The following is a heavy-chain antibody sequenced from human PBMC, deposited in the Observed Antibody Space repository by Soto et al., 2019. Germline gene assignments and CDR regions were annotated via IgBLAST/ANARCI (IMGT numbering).Heavy chain of an antibody. CDR2: IDYSGST. Sequence: QVQLQESGPGLVKPSETLSLTCTVSGGSISSYYWSWIRQPPGKGLEWIGYIDYSGSTNYNPSLRSRVTRSVDTAKNQYSLEVRSVTAADTAGYCCARAGDYPGHYVDYWGQGTLVTVSS. CDR3: ARAGDYPGHYVDY. V-gene: IGHV4-59*01. CDR1: GGSISSYY. J-gene: IGHJ4*02. D-gene: IGHD3-16*01.